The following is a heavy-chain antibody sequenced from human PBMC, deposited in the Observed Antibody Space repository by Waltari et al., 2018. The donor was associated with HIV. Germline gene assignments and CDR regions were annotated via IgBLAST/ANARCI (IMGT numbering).Heavy chain of an antibody. V-gene: IGHV4-39*01. J-gene: IGHJ2*01. CDR1: GDSISSTSYY. CDR3: ARRKYGTSGGYFDL. D-gene: IGHD3-16*01. CDR2: IYYSGRLFYTGPSSYTA. Sequence: QVQLQESGPGLVKPPETLSLTCSVSGDSISSTSYYWGWISQTPGKGLECLGYIYYSGRLFYTGPSSYTASYHPSLKSRVTMSADTSKNQFSLKLTSVSVADTALDFCARRKYGTSGGYFDLWGPGTLVTVSS.